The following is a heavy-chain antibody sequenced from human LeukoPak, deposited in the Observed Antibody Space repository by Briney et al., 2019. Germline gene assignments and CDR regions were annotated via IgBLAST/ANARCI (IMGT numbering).Heavy chain of an antibody. D-gene: IGHD2-15*01. J-gene: IGHJ4*02. CDR1: GFVFSIYG. V-gene: IGHV3-23*01. Sequence: GGSLRLSCVTSGFVFSIYGMSWVRQAPGKGLKWVASIVGKDGAVYYADSVKGRFTISRDNSKNTLSLQVSSVRTEDTAIYYCAKLFQCSAWYFQYWGQGTLVSVSS. CDR2: IVGKDGAV. CDR3: AKLFQCSAWYFQY.